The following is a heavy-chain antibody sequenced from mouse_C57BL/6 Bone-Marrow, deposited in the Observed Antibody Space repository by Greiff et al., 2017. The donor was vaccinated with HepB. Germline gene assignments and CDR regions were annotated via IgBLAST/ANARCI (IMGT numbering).Heavy chain of an antibody. Sequence: VQLKESVAELVRPGASVKLSCTASGFNIKNTYMHWVKQRPEQGLEWIGRIDPANGNTKYAPKFQGKATITADTSSNTAYLQLSSLTSEDTAIYYCASYYYGSSHFAYWGQGTLVTVSA. CDR2: IDPANGNT. V-gene: IGHV14-3*01. CDR3: ASYYYGSSHFAY. D-gene: IGHD1-1*01. J-gene: IGHJ3*01. CDR1: GFNIKNTY.